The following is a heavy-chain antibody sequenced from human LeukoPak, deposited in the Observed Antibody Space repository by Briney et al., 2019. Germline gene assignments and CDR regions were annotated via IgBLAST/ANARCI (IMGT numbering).Heavy chain of an antibody. Sequence: GASVKVSCKASGYTFTSYGISWVRQAPGQGLEWMGWISAYNGNTNYAQKLQGRVTMTTDTSTSTAYMELRSLRSDDTAVYYCARDPSIVVVPAATLARNNWFDPWGQGTLVTVSS. V-gene: IGHV1-18*01. D-gene: IGHD2-2*01. CDR1: GYTFTSYG. CDR2: ISAYNGNT. J-gene: IGHJ5*02. CDR3: ARDPSIVVVPAATLARNNWFDP.